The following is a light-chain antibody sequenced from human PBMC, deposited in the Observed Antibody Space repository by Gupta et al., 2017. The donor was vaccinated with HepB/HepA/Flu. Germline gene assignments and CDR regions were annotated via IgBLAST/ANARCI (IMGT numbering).Light chain of an antibody. CDR3: QQSYSTPYT. V-gene: IGKV1-39*01. Sequence: DIQMTQSPSSLSASVGDRVTITCRASQSISSYLNWYQQKPGKAPKLLIYAASSLQSGVPSRFSGSASGTDFTLTISILQPEDFATYYCQQSYSTPYTFGQGTRLEIK. CDR1: QSISSY. CDR2: AAS. J-gene: IGKJ2*01.